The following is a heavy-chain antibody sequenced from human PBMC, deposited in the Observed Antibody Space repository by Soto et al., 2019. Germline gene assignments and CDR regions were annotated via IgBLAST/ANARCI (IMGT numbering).Heavy chain of an antibody. Sequence: GGSLRLSCVASEFTFSSYAMSWVRQAPGKGLEWVSVISGSGGGTYYADSVKGRFAVSRDNSKSTLYLQMNSLRDEDTAVYYCAKVPTGEMGTVFQAFDIWGQGTMVTVS. CDR2: ISGSGGGT. CDR3: AKVPTGEMGTVFQAFDI. J-gene: IGHJ3*02. D-gene: IGHD1-26*01. CDR1: EFTFSSYA. V-gene: IGHV3-23*01.